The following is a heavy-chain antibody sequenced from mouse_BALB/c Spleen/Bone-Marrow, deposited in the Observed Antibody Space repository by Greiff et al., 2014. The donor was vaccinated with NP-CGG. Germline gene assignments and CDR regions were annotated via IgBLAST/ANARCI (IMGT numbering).Heavy chain of an antibody. J-gene: IGHJ3*01. Sequence: EVKLVESGGGLVQPGGSLKLSCAASGFTFSSYTMSWVRQTPEKRLGWVAYISNGGGSTYYPDTVKGRFTISRDNAKNTLYLQMSSLKSEDTAMYYCATGTFAYWGQGTLVTVSA. V-gene: IGHV5-12-2*01. D-gene: IGHD4-1*01. CDR3: ATGTFAY. CDR1: GFTFSSYT. CDR2: ISNGGGST.